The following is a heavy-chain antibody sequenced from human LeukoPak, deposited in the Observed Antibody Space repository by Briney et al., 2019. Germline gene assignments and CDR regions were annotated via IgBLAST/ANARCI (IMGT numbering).Heavy chain of an antibody. D-gene: IGHD3-10*01. CDR1: GFTFSSYS. J-gene: IGHJ4*02. CDR3: ARGFTMVRGVIDY. V-gene: IGHV3-48*01. Sequence: GGSLRLSCAASGFTFSSYSMNWVRQAPGKGLEWVSYISSSSSTIYYADPVKGRFTISRDNAKNSLYLQMNSLRAEDTAVYYCARGFTMVRGVIDYWGQGTLVTVSS. CDR2: ISSSSSTI.